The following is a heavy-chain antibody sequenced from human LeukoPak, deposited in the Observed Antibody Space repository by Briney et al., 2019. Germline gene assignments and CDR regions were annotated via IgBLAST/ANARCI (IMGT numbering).Heavy chain of an antibody. CDR2: ISGSGGST. V-gene: IGHV3-23*01. CDR1: GFTFSNAW. D-gene: IGHD3-22*01. J-gene: IGHJ4*02. Sequence: GGSLRLSCAASGFTFSNAWMSWVRQAPGKGLEWVSAISGSGGSTYYADSVKGRFTISRDNSKNTLYLQMNSLRAEDTAVYYCAKNSRSGYSPDYWGQGTLVTVSS. CDR3: AKNSRSGYSPDY.